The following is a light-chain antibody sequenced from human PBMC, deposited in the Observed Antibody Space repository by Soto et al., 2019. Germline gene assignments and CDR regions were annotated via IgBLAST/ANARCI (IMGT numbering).Light chain of an antibody. CDR1: SSDVGGYNY. V-gene: IGLV2-11*01. CDR2: DVS. Sequence: QSALTQPRSVSGSPGQSVTISCTGTSSDVGGYNYVSWYQRHPGKAPKLMIYDVSKRPSGVRDRFSGSKSGNTASLTISGLQGEDEADYYCCSYAGSYTYVFGTGTKVTVL. CDR3: CSYAGSYTYV. J-gene: IGLJ1*01.